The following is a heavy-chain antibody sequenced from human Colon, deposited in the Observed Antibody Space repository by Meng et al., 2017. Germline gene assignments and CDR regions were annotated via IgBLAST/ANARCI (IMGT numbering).Heavy chain of an antibody. CDR3: AKMGSSWYVSY. Sequence: QVQLQESGPGLVKPSQTLSLTCAVSGDSITNHNWWAWVRQPPGKGLEWIGEIPHRGSSAYNPSLKSRVGMSIDKSKNQFSLKLTSVTAADTAVYYCAKMGSSWYVSYWGQGTLVTVSS. CDR1: GDSITNHNW. J-gene: IGHJ4*02. CDR2: IPHRGSS. D-gene: IGHD6-13*01. V-gene: IGHV4-4*02.